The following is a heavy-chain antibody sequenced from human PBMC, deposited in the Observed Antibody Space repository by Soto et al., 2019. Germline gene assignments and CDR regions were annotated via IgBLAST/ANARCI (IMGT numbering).Heavy chain of an antibody. CDR3: ARGEEAFFYYGLDV. CDR2: IYDTGISGYTPST. Sequence: SETLSLTCTVSGGSITSSYWSWIRRPPGKGLEWIAYIYDTGISGYTPSTSYNPSLKSRVTMSVDTSKSQFSLKLTSVTAADTAVYYCARGEEAFFYYGLDVWGQGTSVT. CDR1: GGSITSSY. V-gene: IGHV4-59*01. J-gene: IGHJ6*02.